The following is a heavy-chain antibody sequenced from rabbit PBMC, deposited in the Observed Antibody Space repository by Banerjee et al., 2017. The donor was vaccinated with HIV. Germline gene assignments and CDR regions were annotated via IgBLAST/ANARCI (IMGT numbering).Heavy chain of an antibody. CDR1: GSDISSYS. Sequence: QQQLEESGGGLVKPGGTLTLTCTASGSDISSYSMCWVRQAPGKGLELIACIYNGDGSTYYASWVNGRFSISRSTSLNTVTLQMTSLTAADTATYFCARDLDSYGYAGMDLWGPGTLVTVS. D-gene: IGHD6-1*01. J-gene: IGHJ6*01. CDR3: ARDLDSYGYAGMDL. CDR2: IYNGDGST. V-gene: IGHV1S47*01.